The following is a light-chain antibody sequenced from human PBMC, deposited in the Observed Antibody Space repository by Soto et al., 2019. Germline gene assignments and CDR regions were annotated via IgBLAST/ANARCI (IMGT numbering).Light chain of an antibody. CDR2: AAS. CDR1: QSISSS. J-gene: IGKJ1*01. CDR3: QQSYSNLWT. Sequence: DIQMTQSPSSLSASVGDRVTITCRASQSISSSLNWYQQKPGKAPKLLIYAASSLQSGVPSRFSGSGSGTDFTLTISSLQPEDFATYYCQQSYSNLWTFGQGTRVEIK. V-gene: IGKV1-39*01.